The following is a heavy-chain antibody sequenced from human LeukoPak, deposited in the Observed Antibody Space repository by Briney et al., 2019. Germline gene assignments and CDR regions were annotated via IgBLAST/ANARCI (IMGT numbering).Heavy chain of an antibody. CDR2: ISYDGSNK. Sequence: GGSLRLSCAASGFTFSSYAMHWVRRAPGKGLEWVAVISYDGSNKYYADSVKGRFTISRDNSKNTLYLQMNSLRAEDTAVYYCARADTVAGTPFDYWGQGTLVTVSS. V-gene: IGHV3-30-3*01. D-gene: IGHD6-19*01. J-gene: IGHJ4*02. CDR3: ARADTVAGTPFDY. CDR1: GFTFSSYA.